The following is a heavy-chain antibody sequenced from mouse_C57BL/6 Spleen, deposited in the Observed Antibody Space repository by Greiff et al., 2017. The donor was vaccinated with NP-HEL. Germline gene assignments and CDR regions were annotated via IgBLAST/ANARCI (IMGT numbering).Heavy chain of an antibody. J-gene: IGHJ1*03. D-gene: IGHD1-1*01. CDR1: GYTFTSYW. Sequence: QVQLQQPGAELVMPGASVKLSCKASGYTFTSYWMHWVKQRPGQGLEWIGEIDPSDSYTNYNQKFKGKSTLTVDKSSSTAYMQLSSLTSEDSAVYYCARTTVAPYWYFDVWGTGTTVTVSS. V-gene: IGHV1-69*01. CDR3: ARTTVAPYWYFDV. CDR2: IDPSDSYT.